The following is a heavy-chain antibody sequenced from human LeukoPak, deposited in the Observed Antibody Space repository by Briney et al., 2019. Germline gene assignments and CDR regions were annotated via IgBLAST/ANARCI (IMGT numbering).Heavy chain of an antibody. D-gene: IGHD6-19*01. V-gene: IGHV4-4*07. J-gene: IGHJ4*02. CDR2: IYTSGNT. Sequence: SETLSLTCTASGGSISSYYWSWIRQPAGKGLEWIGRIYTSGNTNYNPSLKSRVTMSGDTSKNQFSLKLSSVTAADTAVYYCARDYGSGCLDYWGRGTLVTVSS. CDR1: GGSISSYY. CDR3: ARDYGSGCLDY.